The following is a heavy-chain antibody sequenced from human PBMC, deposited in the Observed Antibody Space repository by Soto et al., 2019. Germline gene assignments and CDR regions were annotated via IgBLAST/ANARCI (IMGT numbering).Heavy chain of an antibody. CDR1: GGSISSYY. D-gene: IGHD3-22*01. V-gene: IGHV4-59*01. Sequence: SETLSLTCTVSGGSISSYYWSWIRQPPGKGLEWIGYIYYSGSTNYNPSLKSRVTISVDTSKNQFSLKLSSVTAADTAVYYCARAPPLMYYYDISGYRRADHAFDTWGQGTMVSVS. J-gene: IGHJ3*02. CDR2: IYYSGST. CDR3: ARAPPLMYYYDISGYRRADHAFDT.